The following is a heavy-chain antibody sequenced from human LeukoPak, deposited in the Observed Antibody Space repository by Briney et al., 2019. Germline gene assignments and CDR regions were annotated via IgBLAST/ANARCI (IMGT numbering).Heavy chain of an antibody. J-gene: IGHJ6*03. CDR2: IIPIFGTA. CDR1: GGTFSSYA. Sequence: GASVKVSCKASGGTFSSYAISWVRQAPGQGLEWMGGIIPIFGTANYAQKFQGRVTITADESTSTAYMELSSLRSEDTAVYYCARDHGVDTAMRVNYYYYMDVWGKGTTVTISS. D-gene: IGHD5-18*01. CDR3: ARDHGVDTAMRVNYYYYMDV. V-gene: IGHV1-69*13.